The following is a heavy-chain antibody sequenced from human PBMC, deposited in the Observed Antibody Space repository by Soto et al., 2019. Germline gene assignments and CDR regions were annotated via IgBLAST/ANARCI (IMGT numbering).Heavy chain of an antibody. V-gene: IGHV3-74*01. CDR1: LTVSRYW. J-gene: IGHJ4*02. CDR3: ASGAEV. CDR2: ISCDGIFT. Sequence: VESGGGLVQPGGSLRLSCGLTVSRYWMHWVRQAPGKGLLWVSRISCDGIFTNYADFVEGRFTISRDSAKNTLYLQMNSLRVDDTALYYCASGAEVRGQGIRVTVSS. D-gene: IGHD3-16*01.